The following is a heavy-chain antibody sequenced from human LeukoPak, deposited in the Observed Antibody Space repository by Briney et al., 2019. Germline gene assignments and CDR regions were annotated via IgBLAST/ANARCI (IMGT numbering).Heavy chain of an antibody. D-gene: IGHD2-15*01. CDR2: ISAFDGNT. CDR3: ARDLSIIVVPGAPFEY. V-gene: IGHV1-18*01. J-gene: IGHJ4*02. Sequence: GASVKVSCKASAYTSTTYGINWVRQAPGQGLEWVGWISAFDGNTNYAEKFQGRVTMTTDTFTSTAYMELRSLRSDDTAVYYCARDLSIIVVPGAPFEYWGQGTLVTVSS. CDR1: AYTSTTYG.